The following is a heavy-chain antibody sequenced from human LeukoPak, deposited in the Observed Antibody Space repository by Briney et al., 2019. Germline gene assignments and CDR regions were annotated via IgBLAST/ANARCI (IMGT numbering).Heavy chain of an antibody. CDR3: ARLTGPGIAAAGPGFVTDY. J-gene: IGHJ4*02. Sequence: PSETLSLTCTVSGGSISSSSYYWGWLRQPPGKGLEWIGSIYYTRSTYYNPSLKSRVTISVDTSKNQFSLKLTSVTAADTAVYYCARLTGPGIAAAGPGFVTDYWGQGTLVTVSS. CDR1: GGSISSSSYY. CDR2: IYYTRST. D-gene: IGHD6-13*01. V-gene: IGHV4-39*01.